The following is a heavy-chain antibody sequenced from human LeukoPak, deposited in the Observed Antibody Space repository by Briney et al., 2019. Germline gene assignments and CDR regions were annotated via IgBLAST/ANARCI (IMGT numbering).Heavy chain of an antibody. CDR2: IYTSGST. Sequence: SETLSLTCTVSGGAISGYYWSWIRQPAGKGREWIGRIYTSGSTNYNPSLKSRVTISIDTSKTQFSLKRNSVTAGATAVYYCARDRGYSYAFDYWGQGTLVTVSS. CDR3: ARDRGYSYAFDY. J-gene: IGHJ4*02. V-gene: IGHV4-4*07. CDR1: GGAISGYY. D-gene: IGHD5-18*01.